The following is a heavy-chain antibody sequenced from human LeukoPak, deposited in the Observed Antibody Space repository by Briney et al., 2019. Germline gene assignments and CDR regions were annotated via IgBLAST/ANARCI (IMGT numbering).Heavy chain of an antibody. CDR1: GFTFSNAW. J-gene: IGHJ4*02. V-gene: IGHV3-15*01. D-gene: IGHD3-3*01. CDR2: IKSKTDGGTT. CDR3: TTLLLEWLPDFGY. Sequence: PGGSLRLSCAASGFTFSNAWMSWVRQAPGKGLEWVGRIKSKTDGGTTDYAAPVKGRFTISRDDSKNTLYLQMNSLKTKDTAVYYCTTLLLEWLPDFGYWGQGTLVTVSS.